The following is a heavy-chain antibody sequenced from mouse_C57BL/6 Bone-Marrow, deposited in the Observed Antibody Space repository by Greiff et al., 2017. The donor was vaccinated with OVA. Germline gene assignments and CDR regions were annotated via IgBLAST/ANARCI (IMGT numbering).Heavy chain of an antibody. CDR3: TGIYYYGSSFYFDY. D-gene: IGHD1-1*01. V-gene: IGHV6-3*01. CDR2: IRLKSDNYAT. J-gene: IGHJ2*01. Sequence: EVNVVESGGGLVQPGGSMKLSCVASGFTFSNYWMNWVRQSPEKGLEWVAQIRLKSDNYATHYAESVKGRFTISRDDSKSSVYLQMNNLRAEDTGIYYCTGIYYYGSSFYFDYWGQGTTLTVSS. CDR1: GFTFSNYW.